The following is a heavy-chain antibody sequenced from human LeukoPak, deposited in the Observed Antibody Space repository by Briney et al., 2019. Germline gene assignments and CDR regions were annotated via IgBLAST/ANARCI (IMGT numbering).Heavy chain of an antibody. CDR2: MNLNSGNT. V-gene: IGHV1-8*01. D-gene: IGHD3-9*01. J-gene: IGHJ4*02. CDR3: EKYKSCDYFDSGKRYYFDQ. CDR1: GYTFTSYD. Sequence: ASLKVSCKASGYTFTSYDNNWVRHATPQGLERMCCMNLNSGNTGKSQTFQSRSTMTRNTSMSTAYMQLSILRPEDAAVYYCEKYKSCDYFDSGKRYYFDQWGKGTPVTVSS.